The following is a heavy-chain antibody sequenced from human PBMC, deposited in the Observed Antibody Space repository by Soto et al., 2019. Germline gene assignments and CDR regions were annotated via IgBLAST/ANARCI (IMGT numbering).Heavy chain of an antibody. J-gene: IGHJ6*02. CDR2: INHSGST. CDR1: GGSFSGYY. V-gene: IGHV4-34*01. D-gene: IGHD2-15*01. Sequence: PSETLSLTCAVYGGSFSGYYWSWIRQPPGKGLEWIGEINHSGSTNYNPSLKSRVTISVDTSKNQFSLKLSSVTAADTAVYYCARERRKWWGLRYYYYGMDVWGQGTTVTVSS. CDR3: ARERRKWWGLRYYYYGMDV.